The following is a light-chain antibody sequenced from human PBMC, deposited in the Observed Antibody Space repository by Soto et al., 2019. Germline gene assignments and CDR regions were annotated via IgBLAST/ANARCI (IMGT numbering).Light chain of an antibody. V-gene: IGKV1-33*01. CDR3: QQYDNLLFT. CDR2: DAS. J-gene: IGKJ3*01. CDR1: QDISNY. Sequence: DIQLTQSPSSLSASVGDRVTITCQASQDISNYLNWYQQKPGKAPKLLIYDASNLEAGDPSRFSESGSGKDFTFAISSLQPEDIATNYCQQYDNLLFTFGPGTKVYIK.